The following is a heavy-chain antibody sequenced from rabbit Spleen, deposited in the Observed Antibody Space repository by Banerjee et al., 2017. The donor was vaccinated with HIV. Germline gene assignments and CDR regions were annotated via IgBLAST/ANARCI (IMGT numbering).Heavy chain of an antibody. V-gene: IGHV1S40*01. CDR1: GFDLNTYYY. J-gene: IGHJ4*01. CDR2: FYSSSVGST. CDR3: ARSLNSFDSPFNL. D-gene: IGHD6-1*01. Sequence: QSLEESGGDLVKPGASLTLTCTASGFDLNTYYYMCWVRQAPGKGLELIACFYSSSVGSTYYASWAKGRFTISKTSSTTVTLQMTSLTAADTATYFCARSLNSFDSPFNLWGPGTLVTVS.